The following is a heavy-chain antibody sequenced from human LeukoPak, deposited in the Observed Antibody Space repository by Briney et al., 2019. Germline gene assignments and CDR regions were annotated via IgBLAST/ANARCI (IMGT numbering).Heavy chain of an antibody. CDR3: ARDQVDYDTPDHFDY. V-gene: IGHV4-30-2*01. CDR1: GDSLSSSTCN. Sequence: SQTLSLTGKVSGDSLSSSTCNWSWIRQPPGKGLEWIGYISQSGNSYFTPSLKSRATISVDRSKNQFSLTLTSVTAADTAVYYCARDQVDYDTPDHFDYWGKGTLVTVSS. CDR2: ISQSGNS. D-gene: IGHD3-22*01. J-gene: IGHJ4*02.